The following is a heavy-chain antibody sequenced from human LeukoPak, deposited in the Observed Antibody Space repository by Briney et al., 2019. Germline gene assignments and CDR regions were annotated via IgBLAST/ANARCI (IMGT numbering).Heavy chain of an antibody. J-gene: IGHJ4*02. CDR2: ISSSSSYI. D-gene: IGHD6-19*01. CDR3: ASNSYSSGWYDY. CDR1: GFTFSSYS. Sequence: PGGSLRLSCAASGFTFSSYSMNWVRQAPGKGLEWVSSISSSSSYIYYADSVKGRFTIPRDNAKNSLYLQMNSLRAEDTAVYYCASNSYSSGWYDYWGQGTLVTVSS. V-gene: IGHV3-21*01.